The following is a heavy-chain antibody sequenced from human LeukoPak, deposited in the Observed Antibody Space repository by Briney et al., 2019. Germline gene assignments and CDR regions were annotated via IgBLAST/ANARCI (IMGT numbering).Heavy chain of an antibody. J-gene: IGHJ6*02. CDR3: ASYLTSIPSGMDV. CDR2: ISTDGSST. CDR1: GFTFSRYW. D-gene: IGHD2/OR15-2a*01. Sequence: GGSLRLSCAASGFTFSRYWMHWLRQAPGKGPVWVSRISTDGSSTSCADSVKGRFTISRDNGKNTLYLQLNSLRAEDTAVYYCASYLTSIPSGMDVWGQGTTVTVSS. V-gene: IGHV3-74*01.